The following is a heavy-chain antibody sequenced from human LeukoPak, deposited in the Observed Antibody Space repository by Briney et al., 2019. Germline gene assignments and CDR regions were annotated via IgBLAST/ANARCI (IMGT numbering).Heavy chain of an antibody. CDR1: GDSLSSHY. V-gene: IGHV4-59*11. Sequence: SETLSLTCAVSGDSLSSHYWTWIRQSPGTGLEWIGYISRIGRTNYNPSLKSQVTISIDTSKNQFSLKLRSVTAADTAVYYCARDLVTVTKGFDIWGQGTMVSVSS. D-gene: IGHD4-17*01. J-gene: IGHJ3*02. CDR2: ISRIGRT. CDR3: ARDLVTVTKGFDI.